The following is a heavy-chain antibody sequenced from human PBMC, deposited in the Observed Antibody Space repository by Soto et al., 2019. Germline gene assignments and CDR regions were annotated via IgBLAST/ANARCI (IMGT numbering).Heavy chain of an antibody. Sequence: EVQLLESGGGLVQPGGSLRLSCAASGFTFSSYAMSWVRQAPGKGLEWVSAISGSGGSTYYADSVKGRFTISRDNSKNTPYLQMNSLRAEDTAVYYCAKGFAGHYYYGMDVWGQGTTVTVSS. CDR3: AKGFAGHYYYGMDV. CDR1: GFTFSSYA. D-gene: IGHD3-10*01. J-gene: IGHJ6*02. CDR2: ISGSGGST. V-gene: IGHV3-23*01.